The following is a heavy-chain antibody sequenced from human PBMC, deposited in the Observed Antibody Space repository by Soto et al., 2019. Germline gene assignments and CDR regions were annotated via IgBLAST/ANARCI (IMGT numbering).Heavy chain of an antibody. CDR3: ARDYDRHFDY. V-gene: IGHV3-30-3*01. D-gene: IGHD3-22*01. Sequence: GGSLRLSCAASGFTFSSYAMHWVRQAPGKGLEWVAVISYDGSNKYYADSVKGRFTISRDSSKNTLYLQMNSLRAEDTAVYYCARDYDRHFDYWGQGTLVTVSS. J-gene: IGHJ4*02. CDR2: ISYDGSNK. CDR1: GFTFSSYA.